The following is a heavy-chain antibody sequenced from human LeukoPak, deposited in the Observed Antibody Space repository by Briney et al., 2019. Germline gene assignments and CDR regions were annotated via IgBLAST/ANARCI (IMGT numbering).Heavy chain of an antibody. CDR2: ISSSGSTI. V-gene: IGHV3-11*01. Sequence: GGSLRLSCAASGFTFSDDYMSWLRQAPGKGLEWVSYISSSGSTIYYADSVKGRFTISRDNAKNSLYLQMNSLRAEDTAVYYCAKGPLIEVAGTTWDYWGQGTLVTVSS. CDR3: AKGPLIEVAGTTWDY. D-gene: IGHD6-19*01. J-gene: IGHJ4*02. CDR1: GFTFSDDY.